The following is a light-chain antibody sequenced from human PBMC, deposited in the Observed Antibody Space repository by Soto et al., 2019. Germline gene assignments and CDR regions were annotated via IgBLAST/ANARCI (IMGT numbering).Light chain of an antibody. CDR2: SNS. Sequence: QSVLTQPPSVSGAPGQRVTISCTGSSSNIGAGYDVHWYQQVSGTAPKLLIYSNSNRPSGVPDRFSGSKSGTSASVAITGLQAEDEADYYCQSYDASLSAYVFGTGTKLTVL. V-gene: IGLV1-40*01. CDR3: QSYDASLSAYV. CDR1: SSNIGAGYD. J-gene: IGLJ1*01.